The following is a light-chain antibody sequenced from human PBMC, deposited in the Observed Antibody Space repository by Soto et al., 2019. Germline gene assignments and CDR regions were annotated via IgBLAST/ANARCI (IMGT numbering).Light chain of an antibody. CDR1: STNIGSSFD. Sequence: QSVLTQPPSVSGAPGQRVTISCTGSSTNIGSSFDVHWYQQLPGTAPKLLIYDDNKRPSGIPDRFSGSKSGTSATLGITGVQTGDEADDYCGSWDSSRSAYVFGTGTKLTVL. J-gene: IGLJ1*01. CDR3: GSWDSSRSAYV. V-gene: IGLV1-51*01. CDR2: DDN.